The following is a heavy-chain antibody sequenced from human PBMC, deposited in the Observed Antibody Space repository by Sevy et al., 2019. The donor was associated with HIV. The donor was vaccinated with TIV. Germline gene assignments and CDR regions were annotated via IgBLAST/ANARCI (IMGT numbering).Heavy chain of an antibody. J-gene: IGHJ6*02. D-gene: IGHD2-2*01. CDR3: ARDCSSTSCLWGLDV. Sequence: GGSLRLSCATSGFSLTIYTMTWVRQAPGKGLEWVAHIKVDGSEKYHVDSVKGRFTISRDNAKNSLFLQMNSLRVEDTAVYYCARDCSSTSCLWGLDVWGQGTAVTVSS. CDR1: GFSLTIYT. CDR2: IKVDGSEK. V-gene: IGHV3-7*03.